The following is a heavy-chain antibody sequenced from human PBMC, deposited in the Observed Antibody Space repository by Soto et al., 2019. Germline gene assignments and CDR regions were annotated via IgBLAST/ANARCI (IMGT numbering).Heavy chain of an antibody. CDR3: AKGLYGSGSLADLHWFDP. J-gene: IGHJ5*02. CDR2: ISYDGSNK. Sequence: PGGSLRLSCAASGFTFSSYGMHWVRQAPGKGLEWVAVISYDGSNKYYADSVKGRFTISRDNSKNTLYLQMNSLRAEDTAVYYCAKGLYGSGSLADLHWFDPWGQGTLVTVSS. V-gene: IGHV3-30*18. CDR1: GFTFSSYG. D-gene: IGHD3-10*01.